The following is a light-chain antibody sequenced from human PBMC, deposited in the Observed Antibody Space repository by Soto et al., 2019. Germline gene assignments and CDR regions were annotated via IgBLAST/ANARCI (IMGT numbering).Light chain of an antibody. CDR3: QQYNSYPYT. V-gene: IGKV3-20*01. CDR1: QSVSSTL. Sequence: ELVLTQSPVALSLSSGERATLSCRASQSVSSTLLTWYQQKPGQAPRLLIYGVSSRATGIPDRFSGSGSGTDFTLTISSLQPDDFATYSCQQYNSYPYTFGQGTKLEIK. J-gene: IGKJ2*01. CDR2: GVS.